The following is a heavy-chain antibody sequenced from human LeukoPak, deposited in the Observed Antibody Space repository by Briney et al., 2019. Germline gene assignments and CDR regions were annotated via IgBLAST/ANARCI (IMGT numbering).Heavy chain of an antibody. D-gene: IGHD3-22*01. CDR2: ISSSSSTI. Sequence: AGSLRLSCAASGFTFSSYSMNWVRQAPGKGLEWVSYISSSSSTIYYADSVKVRFTISRDNAKNSLYLQMNSLRDEDTAVYYCARDPYYDSSGDYWGQGTLVTVSS. CDR1: GFTFSSYS. J-gene: IGHJ4*02. CDR3: ARDPYYDSSGDY. V-gene: IGHV3-48*02.